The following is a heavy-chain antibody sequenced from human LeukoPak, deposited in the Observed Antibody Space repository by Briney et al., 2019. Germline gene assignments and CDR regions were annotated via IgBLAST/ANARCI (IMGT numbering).Heavy chain of an antibody. J-gene: IGHJ2*01. CDR2: IYYSGST. V-gene: IGHV4-59*01. Sequence: PSETLSLTCTVSGDSISTNNWSWIRHPPGPGQERIGYIYYSGSTNSNHSPKSRVTISVDTSKNQFSVKLSSGTAADSAVYYGARVYYSSSYDYGYFDLWGRGTLVTVSS. CDR3: ARVYYSSSYDYGYFDL. D-gene: IGHD6-13*01. CDR1: GDSISTNN.